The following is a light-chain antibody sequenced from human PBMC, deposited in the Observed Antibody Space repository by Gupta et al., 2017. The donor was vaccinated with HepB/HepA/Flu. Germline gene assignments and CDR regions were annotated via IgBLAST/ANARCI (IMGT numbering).Light chain of an antibody. V-gene: IGKV3-20*01. Sequence: IVLTQSPGTLSLSPGERAILSCRASQIVSSNYLAWYQQKPGQAPRLLIYGASSRATGIPDRFSGSGSGTDFTLTISRLEPEDFAVYSCQQYGSAPRTFGQGTKVEIK. CDR1: QIVSSNY. CDR3: QQYGSAPRT. J-gene: IGKJ1*01. CDR2: GAS.